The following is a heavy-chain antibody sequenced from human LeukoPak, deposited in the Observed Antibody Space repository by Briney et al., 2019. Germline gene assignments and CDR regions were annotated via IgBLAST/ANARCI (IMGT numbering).Heavy chain of an antibody. D-gene: IGHD3-22*01. CDR3: ARSHSYYYDSSGYYYPTAYYYYMDV. CDR1: GFTFSSYW. CDR2: IKQDGSEK. J-gene: IGHJ6*03. V-gene: IGHV3-7*01. Sequence: PGGPLRLSCAASGFTFSSYWMSWVRQAPGKGLEWVANIKQDGSEKYYVDSVKGRFTISRDNAKNSLYLQMNSLRAEDTAVYYCARSHSYYYDSSGYYYPTAYYYYMDVWGKGTTVTVSS.